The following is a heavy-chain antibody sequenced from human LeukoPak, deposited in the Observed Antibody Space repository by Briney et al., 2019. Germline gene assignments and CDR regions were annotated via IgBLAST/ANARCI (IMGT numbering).Heavy chain of an antibody. J-gene: IGHJ3*02. CDR3: ARGRGHIVVVTALGAFDI. V-gene: IGHV1-69*06. D-gene: IGHD2-21*02. Sequence: GSSVKVSCKASGGTFSSYAISWVRQAPGQGLEWMGGIIPIFGTANYAQKFQGRVTITADKSTSTAYMELSSLRSEDTAVYYCARGRGHIVVVTALGAFDIWGQGTMVTVSS. CDR1: GGTFSSYA. CDR2: IIPIFGTA.